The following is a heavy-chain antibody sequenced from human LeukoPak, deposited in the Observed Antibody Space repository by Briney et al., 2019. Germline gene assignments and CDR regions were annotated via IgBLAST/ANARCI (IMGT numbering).Heavy chain of an antibody. D-gene: IGHD3-16*01. CDR2: INHSGST. J-gene: IGHJ4*02. CDR3: ARVSGLTFDAS. V-gene: IGHV4-34*01. Sequence: SETLSLTCAVYGGSFSVYYWSWIRQPPGKGLEWIGEINHSGSTNYNPSLKSRVTISLDTSKNQFSLKLTSVTAADTAVYYCARVSGLTFDASWGQGSLVTVSS. CDR1: GGSFSVYY.